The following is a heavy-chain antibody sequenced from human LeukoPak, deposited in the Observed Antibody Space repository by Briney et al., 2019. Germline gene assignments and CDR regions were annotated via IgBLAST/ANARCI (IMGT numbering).Heavy chain of an antibody. D-gene: IGHD6-6*01. CDR1: GGSISSGSYY. V-gene: IGHV4-61*02. J-gene: IGHJ4*02. Sequence: SETLSLTCSVSGGSISSGSYYWSWIRQPAGKGLEWIGRIYTTGSTNYNPSLKSRVTISVDTSKNQFSLKLSSVTAADTAVYYCARYSSSSSFGYWGQGTLVTVSS. CDR3: ARYSSSSSFGY. CDR2: IYTTGST.